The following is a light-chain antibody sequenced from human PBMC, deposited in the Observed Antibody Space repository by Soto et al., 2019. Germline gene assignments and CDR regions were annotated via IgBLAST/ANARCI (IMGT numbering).Light chain of an antibody. CDR2: DVS. Sequence: QSVLTQPASVSGSPGQSITISCTGTSSDVGGYDYVSWYQHHPGKAPKLMIYDVSNRPSGVSNRFSGSKSGNTASLTISGLQAEDEADYYCSSYTSSSLYVFGTGTIVTVL. V-gene: IGLV2-14*03. CDR3: SSYTSSSLYV. CDR1: SSDVGGYDY. J-gene: IGLJ1*01.